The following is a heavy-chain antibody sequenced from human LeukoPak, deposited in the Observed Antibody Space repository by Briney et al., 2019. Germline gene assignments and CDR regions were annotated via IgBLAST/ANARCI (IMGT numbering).Heavy chain of an antibody. Sequence: ASVKASCKASQYSFSDYAIHWVRQAPGQRLEWMGWIDAGNGRTKYSQSFQGRLTIIRDTSATTAYMELRSLRSDDTAVYYCARGYITMGYYDYWGQGTLVTVSS. D-gene: IGHD5-18*01. CDR1: QYSFSDYA. V-gene: IGHV1-3*01. J-gene: IGHJ4*02. CDR3: ARGYITMGYYDY. CDR2: IDAGNGRT.